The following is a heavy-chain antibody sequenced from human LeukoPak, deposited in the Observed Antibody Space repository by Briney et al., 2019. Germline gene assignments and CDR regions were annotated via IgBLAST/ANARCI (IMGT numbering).Heavy chain of an antibody. CDR2: IYYSGNT. CDR3: ARQRSISGYYSNSFDP. J-gene: IGHJ5*02. CDR1: GFTISSNNYD. Sequence: PSETLSLTCTVSGFTISSNNYDWGRIRQPPGKGLEWIGTIYYSGNTYYNPSLKSRVTIFVDTSKNDFSLKLSFVTASDTAVHYSARQRSISGYYSNSFDPWGQGTLVTVSS. D-gene: IGHD3-3*01. V-gene: IGHV4-39*01.